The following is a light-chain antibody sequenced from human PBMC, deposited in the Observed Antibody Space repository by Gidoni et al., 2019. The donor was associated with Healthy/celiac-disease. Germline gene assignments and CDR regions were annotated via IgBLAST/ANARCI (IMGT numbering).Light chain of an antibody. Sequence: QSVLPQLPSVSAAPGQKVTISCSGSTSNIGNTYVSWYQQLPGTAPKLLIYDNNKRPSGIPDRFSGSKSGTSATLGITGLQTGDEADYYCGTWDSSLSAVVFGGGTKLTVL. CDR3: GTWDSSLSAVV. CDR1: TSNIGNTY. J-gene: IGLJ2*01. CDR2: DNN. V-gene: IGLV1-51*01.